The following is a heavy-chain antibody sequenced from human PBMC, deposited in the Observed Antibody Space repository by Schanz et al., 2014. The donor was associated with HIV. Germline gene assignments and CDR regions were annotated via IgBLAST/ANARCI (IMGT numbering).Heavy chain of an antibody. J-gene: IGHJ4*02. CDR2: MHYSGST. Sequence: QVQLQESGPGLVKPSQTLSLTCTVTGGSINSGSYYWNWIRQHPGKGLEWIGCMHYSGSTYYNPSLQSRVTISVDTSKNQFSLKLSSVTAADTAVYYCARVPPSDSSGYYPFDYWGQGTLVTVSS. V-gene: IGHV4-31*03. CDR1: GGSINSGSYY. CDR3: ARVPPSDSSGYYPFDY. D-gene: IGHD3-22*01.